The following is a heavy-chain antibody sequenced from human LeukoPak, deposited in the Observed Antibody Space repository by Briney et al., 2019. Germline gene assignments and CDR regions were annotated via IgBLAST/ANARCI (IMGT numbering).Heavy chain of an antibody. Sequence: GRSLRLSCAASGFAFSSYGMHWVRQAPGKGLEWVTVLSYEGSNKYYADSVKGRFTISRDNSKNTLYLQMNSLRAEDTAVYYCAKAQSVFGVVRVILGDAFDIWGQGTMVTVSS. J-gene: IGHJ3*02. V-gene: IGHV3-30*18. CDR1: GFAFSSYG. CDR3: AKAQSVFGVVRVILGDAFDI. CDR2: LSYEGSNK. D-gene: IGHD3-3*02.